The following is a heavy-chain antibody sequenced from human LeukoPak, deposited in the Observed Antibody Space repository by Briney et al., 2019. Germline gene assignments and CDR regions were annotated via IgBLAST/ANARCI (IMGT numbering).Heavy chain of an antibody. D-gene: IGHD2-2*01. CDR3: ARLPSQYHDY. J-gene: IGHJ4*02. V-gene: IGHV4-59*08. CDR2: IYYNGNT. Sequence: SETLSLTCTVSGGSISSNYWSWIRQPPGKGLEWIGYIYYNGNTNYNPSLNSRVTISVDTSKNQFYLKLSSVSAADTAVYYCARLPSQYHDYWGQGTLVTVSS. CDR1: GGSISSNY.